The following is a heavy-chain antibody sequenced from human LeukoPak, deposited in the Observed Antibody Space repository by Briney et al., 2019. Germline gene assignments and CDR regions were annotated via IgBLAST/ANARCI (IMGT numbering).Heavy chain of an antibody. D-gene: IGHD6-6*01. Sequence: GGSLRLSCAASGFIVSHKYMAWVRQAPGKGLEWVAVISYDGSNKYYADSVKGRFTISRDNSKNTLYLQMNSLRAEDTAVYYCASALYPLSIAGLSYWGQGTLVTVSS. V-gene: IGHV3-30-3*01. CDR2: ISYDGSNK. J-gene: IGHJ4*02. CDR1: GFIVSHKY. CDR3: ASALYPLSIAGLSY.